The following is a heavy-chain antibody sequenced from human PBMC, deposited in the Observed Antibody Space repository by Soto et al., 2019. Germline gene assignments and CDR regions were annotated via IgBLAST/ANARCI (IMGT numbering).Heavy chain of an antibody. J-gene: IGHJ6*02. V-gene: IGHV4-39*01. CDR2: IYYSGST. Sequence: SETLSLTCTVSGGSISSSSYYWGWIRQPPGKGLEWIGSIYYSGSTYYNPSLKSRVTISVDTSKNQFSLKLSSVTAADTAVYYCASYLSGYYHYGMDVWGQGTTVTVSS. CDR3: ASYLSGYYHYGMDV. D-gene: IGHD3-22*01. CDR1: GGSISSSSYY.